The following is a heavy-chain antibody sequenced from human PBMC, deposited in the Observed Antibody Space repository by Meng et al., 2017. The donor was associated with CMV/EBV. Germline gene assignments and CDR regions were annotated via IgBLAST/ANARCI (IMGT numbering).Heavy chain of an antibody. V-gene: IGHV3-30*02. CDR3: AKGPYCSSTSCYYYYYGMDV. D-gene: IGHD2-2*01. CDR2: IRYDGSNK. J-gene: IGHJ6*02. Sequence: GGSLRLSCAASGFTFSSYEMHWVRQAPGKGLEWVAFIRYDGSNKYYADSVKGRFTISRDNSKNTLYLQMNSLRAEDTAVYYCAKGPYCSSTSCYYYYYGMDVWGQGTTVTVSS. CDR1: GFTFSSYE.